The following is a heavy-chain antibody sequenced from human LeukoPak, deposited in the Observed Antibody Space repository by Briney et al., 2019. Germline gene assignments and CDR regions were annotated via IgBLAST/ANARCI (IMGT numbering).Heavy chain of an antibody. D-gene: IGHD3-10*01. CDR1: GYTFTSYA. Sequence: GASVKVSCKASGYTFTSYAMHWVRQAPGQRLEWMGWINAGNGNTKYSQEFQGRVTITRDTSASIAYMELSSPRSEDTAVYYCARGPTYYYGSGSLYYFDYWGQGTLVTVSS. J-gene: IGHJ4*02. CDR3: ARGPTYYYGSGSLYYFDY. V-gene: IGHV1-3*03. CDR2: INAGNGNT.